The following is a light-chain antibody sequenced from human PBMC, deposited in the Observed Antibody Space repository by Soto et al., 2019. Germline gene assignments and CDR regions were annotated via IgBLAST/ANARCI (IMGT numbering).Light chain of an antibody. V-gene: IGKV3-20*01. CDR1: QRVSSGY. CDR3: QQYGSSPPSST. CDR2: GAS. J-gene: IGKJ5*01. Sequence: EIVLTQSPGTLSLSPGERATLSCRASQRVSSGYLAWYQQKPGQAPSLLIYGASNRATDIPDRFSGRGSGPDFTLTISRLEPEYFAVYYCQQYGSSPPSSTFGQGTRLEIK.